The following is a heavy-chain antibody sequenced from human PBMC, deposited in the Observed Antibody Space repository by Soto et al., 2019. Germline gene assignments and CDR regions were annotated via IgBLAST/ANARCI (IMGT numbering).Heavy chain of an antibody. Sequence: SGPTLVNPTQTLTLTCTFSGFSLSTSGVGVGWIRRPPGKALEWLALIYWDDDKRYSPSLKSRLTITKDTSKNQVVLTMTNMDPVDTATYYCAHSLIGYYYDSSGSNWFDPWGQGTLVIVSS. V-gene: IGHV2-5*02. J-gene: IGHJ5*02. CDR2: IYWDDDK. CDR1: GFSLSTSGVG. CDR3: AHSLIGYYYDSSGSNWFDP. D-gene: IGHD3-22*01.